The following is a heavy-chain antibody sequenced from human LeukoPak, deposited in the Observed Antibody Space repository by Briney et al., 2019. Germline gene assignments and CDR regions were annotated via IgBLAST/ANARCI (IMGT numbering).Heavy chain of an antibody. J-gene: IGHJ4*02. D-gene: IGHD3-9*01. Sequence: PGGSLRLSCAASGFTLSNAWMSWVRQAPGKGLEWVGRIKSKPDGGTTDYAAPVKGRFTISRDDSKNTLYLQMNSLKTEDTAVYYCRIDILTGYYWGPFDYWGQGTLVTVSS. CDR1: GFTLSNAW. CDR2: IKSKPDGGTT. V-gene: IGHV3-15*01. CDR3: RIDILTGYYWGPFDY.